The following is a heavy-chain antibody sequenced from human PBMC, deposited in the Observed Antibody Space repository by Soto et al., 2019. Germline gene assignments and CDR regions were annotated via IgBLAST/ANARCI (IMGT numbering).Heavy chain of an antibody. Sequence: QVQLVESGGGVVQPGRSLRLSCAASGFIFSDYAMHWVRQAPGKGLEWVAVISYGGDNKYYADSVRGRFASSRDNLKNTLDLQMNSLNPEDTAVYHCAKARHSTSWYGLEADLWGQGTLVTVSS. D-gene: IGHD6-13*01. CDR2: ISYGGDNK. CDR3: AKARHSTSWYGLEADL. V-gene: IGHV3-30*09. CDR1: GFIFSDYA. J-gene: IGHJ4*02.